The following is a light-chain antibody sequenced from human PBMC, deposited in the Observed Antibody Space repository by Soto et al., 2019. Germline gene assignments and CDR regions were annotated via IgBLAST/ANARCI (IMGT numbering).Light chain of an antibody. Sequence: QLVLTQSPSASASLGASVKLTCTLSSGYSTYAIAWHQQQSEKGPRFLMKINYDVTHSKGDGFFDRFSGSSSGAERHLAISSLQSEDEADYYCQSLGTGIQVFGGGTKLTV. CDR1: SGYSTYA. CDR3: QSLGTGIQV. CDR2: INYDVTH. J-gene: IGLJ3*02. V-gene: IGLV4-69*01.